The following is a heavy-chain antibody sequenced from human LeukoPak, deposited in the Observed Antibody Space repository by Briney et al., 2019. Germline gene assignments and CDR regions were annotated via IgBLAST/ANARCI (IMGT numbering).Heavy chain of an antibody. J-gene: IGHJ4*02. CDR1: GFTFSSYA. CDR2: ISGSGGST. D-gene: IGHD6-13*01. Sequence: GGSLRLSCAASGFTFSSYAMSWVRQAPGKGLEWVSGISGSGGSTYYADSVKGRFTISRDNSKNTLYPQMNSLRAEDTAVYYCAARSNNWYVLDYWGQGTLVTVSS. V-gene: IGHV3-23*01. CDR3: AARSNNWYVLDY.